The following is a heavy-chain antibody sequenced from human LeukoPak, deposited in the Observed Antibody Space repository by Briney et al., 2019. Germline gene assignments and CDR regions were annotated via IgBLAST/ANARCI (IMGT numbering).Heavy chain of an antibody. J-gene: IGHJ6*02. D-gene: IGHD1-26*01. Sequence: GGSLRLSCAASGFTFSGYAMSWVRQAPGKGLEWVSAISGSGGSTYYADSVKGRFTISRDNSKNTLYLQMNSLRAEDTAVYYCAKGIVGVNYYYYGMDVLGQGTTVTLSS. CDR3: AKGIVGVNYYYYGMDV. CDR2: ISGSGGST. V-gene: IGHV3-23*01. CDR1: GFTFSGYA.